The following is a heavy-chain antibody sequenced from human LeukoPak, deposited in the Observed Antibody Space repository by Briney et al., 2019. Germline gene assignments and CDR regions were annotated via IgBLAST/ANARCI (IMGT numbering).Heavy chain of an antibody. D-gene: IGHD6-19*01. CDR3: AKGGAVPCSKLFDQ. J-gene: IGHJ4*02. Sequence: QPGRSLRLSCAASGFTFSSYGIHWVRQAPGKGLEWVVVISSDGGTTYYADSVKGRFTISRDNSKNTLYVQMNSLRAEDTAVYYWAKGGAVPCSKLFDQWGQGTLVTVSS. CDR2: ISSDGGTT. CDR1: GFTFSSYG. V-gene: IGHV3-30*18.